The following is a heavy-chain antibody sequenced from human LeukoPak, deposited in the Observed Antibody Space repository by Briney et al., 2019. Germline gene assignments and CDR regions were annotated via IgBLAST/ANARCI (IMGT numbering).Heavy chain of an antibody. CDR3: ARENVLAVAGTNYYYGMDL. CDR2: IGSAGDT. J-gene: IGHJ6*02. Sequence: PGGSLRLSCVASGFTFNTHDIPWVRQRPGKGLEWVSTIGSAGDTYYSDSVTGRFTISREDAQNAVCLQMNSLRGGDTAVYFCARENVLAVAGTNYYYGMDLWGQGTTVAVS. CDR1: GFTFNTHD. D-gene: IGHD6-19*01. V-gene: IGHV3-13*01.